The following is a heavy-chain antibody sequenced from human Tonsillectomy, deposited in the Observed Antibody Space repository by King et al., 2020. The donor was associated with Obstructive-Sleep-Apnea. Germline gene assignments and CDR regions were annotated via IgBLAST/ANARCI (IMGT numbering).Heavy chain of an antibody. V-gene: IGHV3-7*01. CDR3: AREYWGPDY. CDR2: IKQDGSVK. Sequence: VQLVESGGGLVQPGGSVRLSCGASGFTFSSYWMTWVRQAPGKGLEWVANIKQDGSVKNYEDSVKGGFTISRNNAKKSVFLQMNSLTAEDTAVYYCAREYWGPDYWGQGTLVTVSS. D-gene: IGHD3-16*01. CDR1: GFTFSSYW. J-gene: IGHJ4*02.